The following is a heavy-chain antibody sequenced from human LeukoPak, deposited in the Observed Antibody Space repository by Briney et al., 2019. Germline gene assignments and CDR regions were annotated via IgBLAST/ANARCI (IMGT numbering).Heavy chain of an antibody. CDR3: ARDLGAAFMVRGVPFDY. CDR1: GYTFTSYG. V-gene: IGHV1-18*01. CDR2: ISAYNGNT. D-gene: IGHD3-10*01. J-gene: IGHJ4*02. Sequence: ASVKVSCKASGYTFTSYGISWVRQAPGQGLEWMGWISAYNGNTNYAQKLQGRVTMTTDTSTSTAYMELRSLRSDDTAVDYCARDLGAAFMVRGVPFDYWGQGTLVTVSS.